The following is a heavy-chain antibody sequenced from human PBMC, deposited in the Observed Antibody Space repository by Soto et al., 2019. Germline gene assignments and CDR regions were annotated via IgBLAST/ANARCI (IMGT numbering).Heavy chain of an antibody. V-gene: IGHV3-30*03. CDR1: GFTFSSYG. CDR3: VGYSYGYWGYGMDV. CDR2: ISYDGSNK. D-gene: IGHD5-18*01. Sequence: PGGSLRLSCAASGFTFSSYGMHWVRQAPGKGLEWVAVISYDGSNKYYADSVKGRFTISRDNSKNTLYLQMNSLRAEDTAVYYCVGYSYGYWGYGMDVWGQGTTVTVSS. J-gene: IGHJ6*02.